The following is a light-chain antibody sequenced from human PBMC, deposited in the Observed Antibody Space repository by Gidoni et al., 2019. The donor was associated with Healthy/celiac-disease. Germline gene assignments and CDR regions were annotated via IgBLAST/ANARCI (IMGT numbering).Light chain of an antibody. CDR2: DAS. J-gene: IGKJ2*01. Sequence: DIKMTPSPSSLSASVGDRATITYQAGQDISNYLNWYQQKTGEATKLLIYDASNLETGVPSRCSGSGSGTDFTFTISSLQPEDTTTSYCQQYDNLLVYTFGQGTKLEIK. V-gene: IGKV1-33*01. CDR1: QDISNY. CDR3: QQYDNLLVYT.